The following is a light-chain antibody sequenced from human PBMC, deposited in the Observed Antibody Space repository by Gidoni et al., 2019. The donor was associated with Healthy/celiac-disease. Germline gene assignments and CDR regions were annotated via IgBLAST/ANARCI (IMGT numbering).Light chain of an antibody. V-gene: IGLV2-14*01. CDR2: DVS. Sequence: QSALTQPASVSGSPGQSITIYCTATSRDVGGYNYVSWYQQHPGKAPKLMIYDVSNRPSGVSNRFSGSKSGNTASLTISGLQAEDEADYYCSSYTSSSTLVFGGGTKLTVL. CDR3: SSYTSSSTLV. CDR1: SRDVGGYNY. J-gene: IGLJ2*01.